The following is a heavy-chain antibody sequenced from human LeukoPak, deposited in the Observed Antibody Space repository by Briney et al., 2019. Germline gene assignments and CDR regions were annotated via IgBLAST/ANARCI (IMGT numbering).Heavy chain of an antibody. CDR3: ARLLGDCSTTRCYSGYGMGV. D-gene: IGHD2-2*01. CDR2: ISGISSHT. Sequence: PGGSLRLSCAASGFTFSDYYMSWIRQAPGKGLEWVSYISGISSHTDFADSVKGRFTISRDNAKNLLYLQLSSLRAEDTAVYYCARLLGDCSTTRCYSGYGMGVWGQGTTVIVSS. J-gene: IGHJ6*02. V-gene: IGHV3-11*03. CDR1: GFTFSDYY.